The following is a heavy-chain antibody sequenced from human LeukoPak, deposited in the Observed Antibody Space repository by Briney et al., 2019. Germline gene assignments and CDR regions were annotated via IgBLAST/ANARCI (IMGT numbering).Heavy chain of an antibody. CDR1: GFTFSTYA. V-gene: IGHV3-23*01. CDR3: AKPRDYFDY. Sequence: PGGSLRLSYAASGFTFSTYAMSWVRQAPGKGLEWVSAISGSGGSTYYADSVRGRFTISRDNSKNTLYLQMNSLRAEDTAVYYCAKPRDYFDYWGQGTLVTVSS. CDR2: ISGSGGST. J-gene: IGHJ4*02.